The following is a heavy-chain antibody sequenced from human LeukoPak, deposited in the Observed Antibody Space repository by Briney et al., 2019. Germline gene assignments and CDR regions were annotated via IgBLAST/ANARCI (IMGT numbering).Heavy chain of an antibody. J-gene: IGHJ4*02. CDR1: GGSISSYY. Sequence: PSETLSLTCTVPGGSISSYYWSWIRQPPGKGLEWIAYMYYSGSTNYNPSLKSRVTISVDTSKNQFSLKLSSVTAADTAVYYCARVLGSYYFDYWGQGTLVTVSS. CDR2: MYYSGST. D-gene: IGHD3-10*01. V-gene: IGHV4-59*01. CDR3: ARVLGSYYFDY.